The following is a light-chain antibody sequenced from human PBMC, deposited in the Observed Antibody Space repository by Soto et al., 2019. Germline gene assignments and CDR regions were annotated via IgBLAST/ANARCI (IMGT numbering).Light chain of an antibody. J-gene: IGLJ3*02. V-gene: IGLV2-14*01. CDR2: EVA. Sequence: QSALTQPASVSGSPGQSITISCTGTTSDIGGYNFASWYQQSPGKAPKLIIYEVANRPSGVSDRFSGSKSGNTASLTISGLQAEDEADYYCSSYTRSTTLLFGGGTKVTVL. CDR1: TSDIGGYNF. CDR3: SSYTRSTTLL.